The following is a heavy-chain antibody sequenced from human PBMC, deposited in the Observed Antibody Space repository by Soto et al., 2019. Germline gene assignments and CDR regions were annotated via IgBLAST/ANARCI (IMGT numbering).Heavy chain of an antibody. J-gene: IGHJ6*02. D-gene: IGHD5-12*01. V-gene: IGHV3-30-3*01. CDR3: ARDYYRFNSGYGFSMDV. Sequence: QVQLVESGGGVVQPGRCLRVSCAASGFTFNSYAMHWVRQAPGKGLEWVAVISYDGSNKYYADSVKGRFTISRDNSKNTLYLQMNSLRAEDTAVYYCARDYYRFNSGYGFSMDVWGQVTTVTVSS. CDR1: GFTFNSYA. CDR2: ISYDGSNK.